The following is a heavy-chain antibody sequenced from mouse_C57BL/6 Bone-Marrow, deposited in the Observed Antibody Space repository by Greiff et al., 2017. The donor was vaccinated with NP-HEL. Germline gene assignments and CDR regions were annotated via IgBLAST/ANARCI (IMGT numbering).Heavy chain of an antibody. CDR2: SRNKANDYTT. CDR3: ARDVYYGSSLWYFDV. J-gene: IGHJ1*03. CDR1: GFTFSDFY. V-gene: IGHV7-1*01. Sequence: EVQVVESGGGLVQSGRSLRLSCATSGFTFSDFYMEWVRQAPGKGLEWIAASRNKANDYTTEYSASVKGRFIVSRDTSQSILYLQMNALRAEDTAIYYCARDVYYGSSLWYFDVWGTGTTVTVSS. D-gene: IGHD1-1*01.